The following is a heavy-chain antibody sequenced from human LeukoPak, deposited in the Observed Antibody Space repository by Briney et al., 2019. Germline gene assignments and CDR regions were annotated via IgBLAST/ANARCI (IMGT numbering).Heavy chain of an antibody. Sequence: SQTLSVTCAISGDSFSSNNGAWNWIRQSPSRGLEWLGRTYYRSKWYNDYAESMKGRITINPDTSKNQFSLQLNSVTPEDTAMYYCARDLGNSGWYTFDYWGQGTLVTVSS. CDR3: ARDLGNSGWYTFDY. D-gene: IGHD6-19*01. V-gene: IGHV6-1*01. CDR2: TYYRSKWYN. CDR1: GDSFSSNNGA. J-gene: IGHJ4*02.